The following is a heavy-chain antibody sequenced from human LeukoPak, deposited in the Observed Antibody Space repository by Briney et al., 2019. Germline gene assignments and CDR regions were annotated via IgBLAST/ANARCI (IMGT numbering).Heavy chain of an antibody. Sequence: GGSLRLSCAASGFTLSKYWMQWVRQVPGQGLVWVSHVNSDGTNTSSADSVKGRFTISRDDAKNTLFLQMNSLRAEDTAVYYCARDRKYCSSTSCYPDYWGQGTLVTVSS. CDR3: ARDRKYCSSTSCYPDY. CDR2: VNSDGTNT. CDR1: GFTLSKYW. J-gene: IGHJ4*02. V-gene: IGHV3-74*01. D-gene: IGHD2-2*01.